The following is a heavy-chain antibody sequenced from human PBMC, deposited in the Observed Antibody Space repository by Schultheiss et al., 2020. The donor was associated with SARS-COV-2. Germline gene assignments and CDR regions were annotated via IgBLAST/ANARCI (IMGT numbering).Heavy chain of an antibody. CDR2: IYYSGST. CDR1: GGSISSGGYY. J-gene: IGHJ4*02. Sequence: SETLSLTCTVSGGSISSGGYYWSWIRQHPGKGLEWIGYIYYSGSTYYNPSLKSRVTMSVDTSKNQFSLKLSSVTAADPAVYYRARDYGDRLDYWGPGTLVTVSS. D-gene: IGHD4-17*01. CDR3: ARDYGDRLDY. V-gene: IGHV4-31*03.